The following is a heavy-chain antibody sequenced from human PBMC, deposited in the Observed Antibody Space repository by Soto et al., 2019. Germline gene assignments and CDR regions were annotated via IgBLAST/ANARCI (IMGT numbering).Heavy chain of an antibody. CDR1: GFIFNNYA. CDR2: SGGSGGTT. Sequence: EVQLWESGGGLVQPGGSLRLSCAASGFIFNNYALTWVRQSPGKGLEWVSTSGGSGGTTYYADSVKGRFTISRDSSKNTLSQQMISLRVEDPATYYCAIDWTGKTCPCLDVWGQGTTVSVSS. V-gene: IGHV3-23*01. J-gene: IGHJ6*02. D-gene: IGHD2-8*02. CDR3: AIDWTGKTCPCLDV.